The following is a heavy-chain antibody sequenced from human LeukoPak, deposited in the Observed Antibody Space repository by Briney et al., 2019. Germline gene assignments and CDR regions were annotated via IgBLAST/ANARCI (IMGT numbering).Heavy chain of an antibody. V-gene: IGHV3-7*01. CDR2: IKQDGSEK. CDR3: ARVLAGQIYYYYYGMDV. Sequence: GGSLRLSCAASGFTFSSYSMHWVRQAPGKGLEWVANIKQDGSEKYYVDSVKGRFTISRDNAKNSLYLQMNSLRAEDTAVYYCARVLAGQIYYYYYGMDVWGQGTTVTVSS. CDR1: GFTFSSYS. J-gene: IGHJ6*02. D-gene: IGHD2/OR15-2a*01.